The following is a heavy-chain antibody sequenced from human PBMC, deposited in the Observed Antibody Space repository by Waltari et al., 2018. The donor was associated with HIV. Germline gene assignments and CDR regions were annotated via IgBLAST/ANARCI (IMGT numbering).Heavy chain of an antibody. CDR3: AKVFSSSSFDF. CDR1: GFTFSSHW. Sequence: EVQLVESGGGLVQPGGSLRLSCAASGFTFSSHWMHWVRQAPGKGLVWVSRINTDGSTTTYADSVKGRFTISRDNAKSTLFLQMNSLRAEDTAVYYCAKVFSSSSFDFWGQGTLVTVSS. D-gene: IGHD6-6*01. CDR2: INTDGSTT. V-gene: IGHV3-74*01. J-gene: IGHJ4*02.